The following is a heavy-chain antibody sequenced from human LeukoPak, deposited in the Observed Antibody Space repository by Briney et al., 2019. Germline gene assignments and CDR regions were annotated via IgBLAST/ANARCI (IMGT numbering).Heavy chain of an antibody. D-gene: IGHD2-15*01. V-gene: IGHV3-33*06. J-gene: IGHJ4*02. CDR2: IWDDGSYT. Sequence: PGRSLRLSCAASGFSFSAYGMHWVRQSPGKGLEWLAVIWDDGSYTYYADSVKGRFTISRDNAKNTLYLQMNSLRAEDTAVYYCAKLTRGSGGSFLIDYWGQGTLVSVSS. CDR3: AKLTRGSGGSFLIDY. CDR1: GFSFSAYG.